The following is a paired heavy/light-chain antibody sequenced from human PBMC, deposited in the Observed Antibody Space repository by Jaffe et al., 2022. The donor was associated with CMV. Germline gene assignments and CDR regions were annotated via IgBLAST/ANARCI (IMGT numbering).Light chain of an antibody. CDR1: QSVFSSSNKKNY. Sequence: DIVMTQSPDSLAVSLGERATINCKSSQSVFSSSNKKNYLAWFQQKPGQPPKLLIYWASTRESGVPDRFSGSGSGTDFTLTISSLQAEDVAVYYCQHYHTTPQTFGQGTRVEIK. CDR3: QHYHTTPQT. V-gene: IGKV4-1*01. CDR2: WAS. J-gene: IGKJ1*01.
Heavy chain of an antibody. V-gene: IGHV3-7*03. CDR1: GFTFSRYW. J-gene: IGHJ4*02. Sequence: EVQMVESGGGLVQPGGSLRLSCAASGFTFSRYWMSWVRQAPGKGLEWVANIKQDGSEDYYVASVKGRFTISRDNAKSSLYLQMNSLRDEDTAVYYCARDLFSGSYYENYWGQGTLVTVSS. D-gene: IGHD1-26*01. CDR2: IKQDGSED. CDR3: ARDLFSGSYYENY.